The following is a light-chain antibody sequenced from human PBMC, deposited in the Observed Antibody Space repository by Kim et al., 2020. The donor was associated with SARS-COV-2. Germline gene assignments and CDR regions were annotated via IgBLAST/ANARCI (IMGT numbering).Light chain of an antibody. CDR1: QSVSRY. CDR2: DAS. CDR3: QQRSNWPPLT. V-gene: IGKV3-11*01. J-gene: IGKJ4*01. Sequence: PGKRPTLPCRASQSVSRYLAWYQQKPGQAPRLLIYDASNRATGIPARFSGSGSGTDFTLTISSLEPEDFAVYYCQQRSNWPPLTFGGGTKVDIK.